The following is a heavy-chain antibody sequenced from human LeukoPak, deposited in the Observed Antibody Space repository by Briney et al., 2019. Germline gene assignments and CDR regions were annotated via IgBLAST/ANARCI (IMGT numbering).Heavy chain of an antibody. CDR2: ISYDGSNK. J-gene: IGHJ4*02. Sequence: PGRSLRLSCAASGFTFSSYAMHWVRQAPGKGLEWVAVISYDGSNKYYADSVKGRFTISRDNSKNTLYLQMNSLRAEDTAVYYCVRDLTIFGVVIKYYFDYWGQGTLVTVSS. D-gene: IGHD3-3*01. CDR3: VRDLTIFGVVIKYYFDY. V-gene: IGHV3-30-3*01. CDR1: GFTFSSYA.